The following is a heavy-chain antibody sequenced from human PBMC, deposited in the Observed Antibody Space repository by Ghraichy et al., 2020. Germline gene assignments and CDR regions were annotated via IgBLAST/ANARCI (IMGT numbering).Heavy chain of an antibody. D-gene: IGHD3-9*01. CDR2: INHSGST. Sequence: SQTLSLTCAVYGESFSGYLWSWIRQPPGKGLEWSREINHSGSTNYKSSLKRRVTISADTSKNQFSLKLNSVTAADTAVYYCARGRGVGDGRNFAGRTYYSYYYMDAWGQGTTVTVSS. CDR1: GESFSGYL. CDR3: ARGRGVGDGRNFAGRTYYSYYYMDA. J-gene: IGHJ6*02. V-gene: IGHV4-34*01.